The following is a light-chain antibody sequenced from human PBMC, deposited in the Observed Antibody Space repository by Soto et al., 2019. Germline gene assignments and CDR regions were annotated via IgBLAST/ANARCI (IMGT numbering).Light chain of an antibody. Sequence: IQMTQSPSSLSASVGDRVTITCRASQSISSYLNWYQQKPGKAPKLLIYDVSSLESGVPSRFSGSGSGTEFTLTISSLQPDDFAVYHCQQYDKWPRTFGQGTKVDIK. J-gene: IGKJ1*01. V-gene: IGKV1D-13*01. CDR3: QQYDKWPRT. CDR2: DVS. CDR1: QSISSY.